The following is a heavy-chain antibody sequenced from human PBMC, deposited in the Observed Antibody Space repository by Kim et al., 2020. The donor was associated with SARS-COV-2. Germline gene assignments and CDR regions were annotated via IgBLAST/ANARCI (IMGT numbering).Heavy chain of an antibody. CDR3: ARIHGYNSP. CDR2: GST. V-gene: IGHV4-34*01. J-gene: IGHJ5*02. D-gene: IGHD5-12*01. Sequence: GSTNYNPSLKSRVTISVDTSKNQFSLKLSSVTAADTAVYYCARIHGYNSPWGQGTLVTVSS.